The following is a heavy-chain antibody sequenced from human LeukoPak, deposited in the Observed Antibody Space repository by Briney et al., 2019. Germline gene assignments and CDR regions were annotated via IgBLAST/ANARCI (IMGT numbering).Heavy chain of an antibody. V-gene: IGHV3-21*01. D-gene: IGHD5-24*01. CDR2: ISSSSSYI. J-gene: IGHJ4*02. CDR3: ARGVMATTKRGTFSDY. Sequence: PGGSLRLSCAASGFTFSSYSMNWVRQALGKGLEWVSSISSSSSYIYYADSVKGRFTISRDNAKNSLYLQMNSLRAEDTAVYYCARGVMATTKRGTFSDYWGQGTLVTVSS. CDR1: GFTFSSYS.